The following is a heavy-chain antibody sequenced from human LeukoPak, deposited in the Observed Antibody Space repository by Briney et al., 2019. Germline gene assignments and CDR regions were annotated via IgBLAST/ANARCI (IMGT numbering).Heavy chain of an antibody. Sequence: SVKVSCKXSGGTFISYAISWVRQAPGQGLEWMGGIIPIFGTANYAQKFQGRVTITTDESTSTAYMELSSLRSEDTAVYYCAIAAAGTGGYYFDYWGQGTLVTVSS. CDR3: AIAAAGTGGYYFDY. J-gene: IGHJ4*02. CDR2: IIPIFGTA. V-gene: IGHV1-69*05. CDR1: GGTFISYA. D-gene: IGHD6-13*01.